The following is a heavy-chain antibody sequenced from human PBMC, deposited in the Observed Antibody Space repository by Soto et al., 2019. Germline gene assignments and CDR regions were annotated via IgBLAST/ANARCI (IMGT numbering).Heavy chain of an antibody. J-gene: IGHJ4*02. D-gene: IGHD6-6*01. V-gene: IGHV4-61*01. CDR3: AALAARGYYFDY. CDR1: GGYVRSGSYY. Sequence: SETLSHTCTVSGGYVRSGSYYWSWIRQPPGKGLEWIGYIYYSGSTNYNPSLKSRVTISVDTSKNQFSLKLSSVTAADTAVYYCAALAARGYYFDYWGQGTLVTVSS. CDR2: IYYSGST.